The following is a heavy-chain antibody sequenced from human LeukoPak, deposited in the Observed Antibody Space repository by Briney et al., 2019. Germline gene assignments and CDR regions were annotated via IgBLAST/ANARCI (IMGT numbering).Heavy chain of an antibody. V-gene: IGHV4-59*08. Sequence: PSETLSVTCIVSVGSLNTYYWSWMRQPPGRGLEWTAYVRANGTTNYNPSLKSRVDISLDTANDQISPTMHFVTPTDTAIYFCARQPANTAAFDIWGLETMVTVSS. CDR3: ARQPANTAAFDI. CDR2: VRANGTT. D-gene: IGHD5-18*01. J-gene: IGHJ3*02. CDR1: VGSLNTYY.